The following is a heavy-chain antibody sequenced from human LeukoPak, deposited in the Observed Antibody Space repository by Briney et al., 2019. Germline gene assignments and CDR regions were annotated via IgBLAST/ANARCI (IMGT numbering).Heavy chain of an antibody. D-gene: IGHD2-8*02. CDR3: ASRYCTGVNCFAASYMCMDV. J-gene: IGHJ6*03. CDR1: GLSVSGYW. CDR2: IKQDGSEK. Sequence: QTGGSLRLSCAAAGLSVSGYWLTWVRQAPGKGLEWVANIKQDGSEKNYVDSVKGRFTISRDNADNSLYLEMTTLRVEDTAVYFCASRYCTGVNCFAASYMCMDVWGKGTTVTVSS. V-gene: IGHV3-7*01.